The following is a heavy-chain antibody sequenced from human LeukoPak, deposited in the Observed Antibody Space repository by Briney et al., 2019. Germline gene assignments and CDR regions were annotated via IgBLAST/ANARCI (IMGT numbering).Heavy chain of an antibody. CDR2: IYHSGST. J-gene: IGHJ4*02. CDR3: ARGYYRINFDY. Sequence: SETLSLTCAVSGGSISSGGYSWSWIRQPPGKGLEWIGYIYHSGSTYYNPSLKSRVTISVDRSKNQFSLKLSSVTAADTAVYYCARGYYRINFDYWGQGTLVTVSS. D-gene: IGHD1-14*01. CDR1: GGSISSGGYS. V-gene: IGHV4-30-2*01.